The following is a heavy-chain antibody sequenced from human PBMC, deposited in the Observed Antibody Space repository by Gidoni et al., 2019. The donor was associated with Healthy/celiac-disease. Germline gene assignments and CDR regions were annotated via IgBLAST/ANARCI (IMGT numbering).Heavy chain of an antibody. CDR3: TIESDYDTDY. CDR2: IRSKSYGGTT. V-gene: IGHV3-49*04. CDR1: GFTFGDYA. Sequence: EVQQVESGGGLVQPGRYLRLYCTASGFTFGDYAMSWVRQAPGKGLEWVGFIRSKSYGGTTEYAASVKGRFTISRDDSKSIAYLQMNSLKTEDTAVYYCTIESDYDTDYWGQGTLVTVSS. J-gene: IGHJ4*02. D-gene: IGHD5-12*01.